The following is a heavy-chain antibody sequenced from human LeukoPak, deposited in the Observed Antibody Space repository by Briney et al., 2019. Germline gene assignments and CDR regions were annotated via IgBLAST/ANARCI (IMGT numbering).Heavy chain of an antibody. D-gene: IGHD2-2*01. CDR3: ARDVVPAASWFDP. Sequence: SETLSLTCTVSGGSISSYYWSWIRQPPGKGLEWIGYIYYSGSTNYNPSLKSRVTISVDTSKNQFSLKLSSVTAADTAVYYCARDVVPAASWFDPWGQGTLVTVSS. V-gene: IGHV4-59*01. J-gene: IGHJ5*02. CDR1: GGSISSYY. CDR2: IYYSGST.